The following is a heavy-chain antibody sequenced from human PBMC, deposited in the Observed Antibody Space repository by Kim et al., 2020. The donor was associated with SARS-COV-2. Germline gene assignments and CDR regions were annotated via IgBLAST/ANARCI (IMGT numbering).Heavy chain of an antibody. V-gene: IGHV3-30*18. J-gene: IGHJ6*02. CDR2: ISYDGSNK. D-gene: IGHD3-3*01. CDR3: AKDLAYYDFWSGYYTHYYGMDV. CDR1: GFTFSSYG. Sequence: GGSLRLSCAASGFTFSSYGMHWVRQAPGKGLEWVAVISYDGSNKYYADSVKGRFTISRDNSKNTLYLQMNSLRAEDTAVYYCAKDLAYYDFWSGYYTHYYGMDVWGQGTTVTVSS.